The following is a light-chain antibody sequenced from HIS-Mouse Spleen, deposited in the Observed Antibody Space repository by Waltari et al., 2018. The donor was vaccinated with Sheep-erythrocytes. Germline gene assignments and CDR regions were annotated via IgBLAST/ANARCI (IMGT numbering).Light chain of an antibody. J-gene: IGLJ3*02. CDR2: EVS. CDR3: SSYAGSNNWV. V-gene: IGLV2-8*01. CDR1: RSDVGGYTY. Sequence: QSALTQPPSASGSPGQSVTISCPGTRSDVGGYTYVPWYQQHPGKAPKHMIYEVSKRPSGVPDRFSGSKSGNTASLTVSGLQAEDEADYYCSSYAGSNNWVFGGGTKLTVL.